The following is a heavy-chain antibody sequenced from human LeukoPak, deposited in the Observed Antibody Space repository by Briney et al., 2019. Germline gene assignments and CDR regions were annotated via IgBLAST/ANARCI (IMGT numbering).Heavy chain of an antibody. J-gene: IGHJ4*02. Sequence: ASVKVSCKASGYTFTSYYMHWVRQAPGQGLEWMGIINPSGGSTSYAQKFQGRVTITADKSTSTAYMELSSLRSEDTAVYYCARGEGFRGVWAVPLDYWGQGTLVTVSS. D-gene: IGHD3-10*01. CDR2: INPSGGST. CDR3: ARGEGFRGVWAVPLDY. V-gene: IGHV1-46*01. CDR1: GYTFTSYY.